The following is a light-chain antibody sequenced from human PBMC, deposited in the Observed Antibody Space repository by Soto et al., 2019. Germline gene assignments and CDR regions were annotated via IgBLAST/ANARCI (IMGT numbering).Light chain of an antibody. Sequence: EIVLTQSPGTLSLSPGERATLSCRASQSVSSSYLAWYQQKPGQAPRLLIYGASSRATGIPDRFSGSGSGTDFSLTISRLEPEDFAVYYCHQVGRPLYTFGQGTTLEIK. CDR1: QSVSSSY. CDR3: HQVGRPLYT. J-gene: IGKJ2*01. CDR2: GAS. V-gene: IGKV3-20*01.